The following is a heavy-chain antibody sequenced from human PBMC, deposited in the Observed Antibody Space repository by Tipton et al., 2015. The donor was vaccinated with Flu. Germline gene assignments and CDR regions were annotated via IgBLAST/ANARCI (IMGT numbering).Heavy chain of an antibody. J-gene: IGHJ6*02. V-gene: IGHV4-4*07. CDR1: GGSISSCY. CDR2: IYTSGST. D-gene: IGHD4-23*01. Sequence: LRLSCTVSGGSISSCYWSWIRQPAEKGLEWIGRIYTSGSTNYNPSLKSRVTMSVDTSKNQFSLKLSSVTAADTAVYYCARERGSGPQNSPAIYYYYYGMDVWGQGP. CDR3: ARERGSGPQNSPAIYYYYYGMDV.